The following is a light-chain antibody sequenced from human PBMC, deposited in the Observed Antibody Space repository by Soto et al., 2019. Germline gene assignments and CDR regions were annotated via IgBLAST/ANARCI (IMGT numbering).Light chain of an antibody. V-gene: IGKV3-11*01. CDR3: QQYDTSPTT. CDR2: DVS. J-gene: IGKJ1*01. CDR1: QSVTSY. Sequence: SPSXLSLSPXERATLSCRASQSVTSYLAWYQQKPGQAPRLLIYDVSNRASGIPARFSGSGSETDFTLTISSLEPEDFAVYYCQQYDTSPTTFGQGTKVDIK.